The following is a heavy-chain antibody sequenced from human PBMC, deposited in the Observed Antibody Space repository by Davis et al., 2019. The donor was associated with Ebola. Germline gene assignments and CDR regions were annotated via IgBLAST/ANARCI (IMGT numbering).Heavy chain of an antibody. CDR2: INAGNDNT. J-gene: IGHJ5*02. CDR1: GYTFTSYA. Sequence: ASVKVSCKASGYTFTSYAMHWVRQAPGQRLEWMGWINAGNDNTNYAQKLQGRVTMTTDTSTSTAYMELRSLRSDDTAVYYCARDMGMVHEANWFDPWGQGTLVTVSS. V-gene: IGHV1-3*01. D-gene: IGHD3-10*01. CDR3: ARDMGMVHEANWFDP.